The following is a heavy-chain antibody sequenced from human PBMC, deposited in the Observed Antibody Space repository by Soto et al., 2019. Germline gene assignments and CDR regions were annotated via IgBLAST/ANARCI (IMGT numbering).Heavy chain of an antibody. CDR1: GFTFSSYS. D-gene: IGHD2-15*01. Sequence: GGSLRLSCAASGFTFSSYSMNWVRQAPGKGLEWVSYISSSSSTIYYADSVKGRLTISKDNAKNSLYLQMNSLRAEDTAVYYCARAPSDIVVVVAAAAVNAFDIWGQGTMVTVSS. CDR3: ARAPSDIVVVVAAAAVNAFDI. V-gene: IGHV3-48*01. J-gene: IGHJ3*02. CDR2: ISSSSSTI.